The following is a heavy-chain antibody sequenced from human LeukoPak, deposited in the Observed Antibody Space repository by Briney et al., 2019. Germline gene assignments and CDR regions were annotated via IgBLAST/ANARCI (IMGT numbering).Heavy chain of an antibody. V-gene: IGHV3-9*03. J-gene: IGHJ4*02. CDR1: GLTLDDYD. D-gene: IGHD6-13*01. CDR3: AKDSGKVAAAGRGLDY. CDR2: IWWNRYHI. Sequence: SLSLSCAASGLTLDDYDMHWVRHAQGRGVEWVLGIWWNRYHIGHGVSVKGRLTISRDSPKNSLSLQMNTERAEDMALSYRAKDSGKVAAAGRGLDYGSQGTLVTVSS.